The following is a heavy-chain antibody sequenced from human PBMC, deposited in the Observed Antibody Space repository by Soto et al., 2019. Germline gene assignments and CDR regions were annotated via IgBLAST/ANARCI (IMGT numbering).Heavy chain of an antibody. CDR1: GFTFSNAW. J-gene: IGHJ4*02. CDR3: TTEEQTTVTTVDY. Sequence: EVQLVESGGGLVKPGGSLRLSCAASGFTFSNAWMSWVRQAPGKGLEWGGRIKSKTDGGTTDYAAPVKGRFTISRDDSKNTLYLQMNSLKTEDTAVYYCTTEEQTTVTTVDYWGQGTLVTVSS. CDR2: IKSKTDGGTT. V-gene: IGHV3-15*01. D-gene: IGHD4-17*01.